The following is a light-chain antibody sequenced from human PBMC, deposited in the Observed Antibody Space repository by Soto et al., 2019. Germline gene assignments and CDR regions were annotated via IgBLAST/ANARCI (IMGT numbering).Light chain of an antibody. CDR3: QNYNNWPSWT. V-gene: IGKV3-15*01. CDR1: QSISNN. J-gene: IGKJ1*01. CDR2: GAS. Sequence: EILMTQSPATLSVSPGERATLSCRATQSISNNLAWYQQKPGQPPRLLIFGASTRATGIPARFSGSGSGTEFTLTISSLQSEDFAVYYCQNYNNWPSWTFGQGTKVEIK.